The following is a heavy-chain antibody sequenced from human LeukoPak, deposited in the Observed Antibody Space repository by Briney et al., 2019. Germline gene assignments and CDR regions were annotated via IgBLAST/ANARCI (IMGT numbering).Heavy chain of an antibody. V-gene: IGHV1-2*02. CDR2: INPNSGGT. CDR1: GYTFTGYY. J-gene: IGHJ3*02. CDR3: ARDRGGSYYRLYAFDI. D-gene: IGHD1-26*01. Sequence: ASVTVSCKASGYTFTGYYMHWGRQAPGQGLEWMGWINPNSGGTDYAQKFQGRVTMTRDTSISTAYMELSRLRSDDTAVYYCARDRGGSYYRLYAFDIWGQGTMVTVSS.